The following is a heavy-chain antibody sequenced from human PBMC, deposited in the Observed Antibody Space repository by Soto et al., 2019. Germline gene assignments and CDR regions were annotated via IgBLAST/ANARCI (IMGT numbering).Heavy chain of an antibody. CDR1: GGTFSSYA. CDR2: IIPIFGTA. CDR3: ARRNPNDYYDSSGARDDAFDI. V-gene: IGHV1-69*12. Sequence: QVQLVQSGAEVKKPGSSVKVSCKASGGTFSSYAISWVRQAPGQGLEWMGGIIPIFGTANYAQKFQGRVTITADESTSTAYMELSSLRSEDTAVYYCARRNPNDYYDSSGARDDAFDIWGQGTMVTVSS. D-gene: IGHD3-22*01. J-gene: IGHJ3*02.